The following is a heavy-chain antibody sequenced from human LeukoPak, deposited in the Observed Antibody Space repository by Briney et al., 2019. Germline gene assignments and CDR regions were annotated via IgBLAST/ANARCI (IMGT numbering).Heavy chain of an antibody. CDR3: ARVLSDLRDDSFDV. J-gene: IGHJ3*01. CDR1: GFTFNTYG. CDR2: IWYDGSNT. Sequence: GGSLRLSCAASGFTFNTYGMHWVRQTPGKGLEWVALIWYDGSNTNYADSVKGRFTISRDNSKNTLYLQLNSLRAEDTAVYYCARVLSDLRDDSFDVWGQGTMVTVSS. V-gene: IGHV3-33*01.